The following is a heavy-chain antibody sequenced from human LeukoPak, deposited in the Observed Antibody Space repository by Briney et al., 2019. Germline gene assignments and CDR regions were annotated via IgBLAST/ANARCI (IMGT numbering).Heavy chain of an antibody. CDR3: VTLHDFGSGYFNFDS. CDR1: GITFSGYG. D-gene: IGHD3-3*01. V-gene: IGHV3-23*01. CDR2: ISVTGADR. Sequence: GESLRLSCEASGITFSGYGMSWVRQAPGKGLEWVAAISVTGADRYYADSLKGRFTISRDNSKNTLYLQMNTLSAEDTAVYYCVTLHDFGSGYFNFDSWGPGTLVTVSS. J-gene: IGHJ4*02.